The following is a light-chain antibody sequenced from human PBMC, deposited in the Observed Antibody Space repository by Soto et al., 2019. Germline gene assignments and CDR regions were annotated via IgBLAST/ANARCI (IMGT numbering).Light chain of an antibody. CDR2: GAS. CDR3: QQYSTYPLT. V-gene: IGKV3-20*01. Sequence: EIVMTQSPATLSVSPGESATLSCRASQSVSSDYLAWYQQKPGQAPMLLIYGASSRATGIPDRFSGSASGTEFTLTISSLQPDDFATYYCQQYSTYPLTFGGGTKVDI. J-gene: IGKJ4*01. CDR1: QSVSSDY.